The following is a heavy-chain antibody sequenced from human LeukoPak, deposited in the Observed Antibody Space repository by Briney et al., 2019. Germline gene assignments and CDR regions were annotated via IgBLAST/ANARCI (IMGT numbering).Heavy chain of an antibody. Sequence: GGSLRLSCAVSGFTFCSYWMHWVRQAPGEGLVWVSRINSDGSSTSYADSVKGRFTISRDNAKNTLYLQMNSLRAEDTAVYYCARWDYGGNLHWGQGTLVTVSS. D-gene: IGHD4-23*01. CDR2: INSDGSST. J-gene: IGHJ1*01. V-gene: IGHV3-74*01. CDR3: ARWDYGGNLH. CDR1: GFTFCSYW.